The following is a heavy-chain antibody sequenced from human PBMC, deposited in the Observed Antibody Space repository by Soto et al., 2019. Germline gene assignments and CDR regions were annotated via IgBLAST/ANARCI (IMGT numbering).Heavy chain of an antibody. CDR2: IKSKSDSGTT. D-gene: IGHD6-19*01. Sequence: PGGSLRLSCATSGFTFSNAWMSWVRQAPGKGLEWVGRIKSKSDSGTTDYFAPVHGRFTISRDDSEDTLYLQMNSLKTEDTAVYYCTRSSGWSSYYFDYWGQGTLVTVSS. V-gene: IGHV3-15*01. CDR1: GFTFSNAW. CDR3: TRSSGWSSYYFDY. J-gene: IGHJ4*02.